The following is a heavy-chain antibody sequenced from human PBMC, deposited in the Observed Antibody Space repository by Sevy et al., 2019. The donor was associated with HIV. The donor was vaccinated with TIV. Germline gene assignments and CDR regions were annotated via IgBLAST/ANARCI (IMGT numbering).Heavy chain of an antibody. CDR3: ARAGGWGNINHSNQILDI. CDR2: IDQDGSDK. V-gene: IGHV3-7*01. D-gene: IGHD3-16*01. Sequence: GGSLRLSCAASEFIFTGYWMNWVRQAPGKGLEWVANIDQDGSDKRYVDSVRGRFTISRDNANNFLYLQMSSLRADDTAVYYCARAGGWGNINHSNQILDICGHGTKVTVSS. J-gene: IGHJ3*02. CDR1: EFIFTGYW.